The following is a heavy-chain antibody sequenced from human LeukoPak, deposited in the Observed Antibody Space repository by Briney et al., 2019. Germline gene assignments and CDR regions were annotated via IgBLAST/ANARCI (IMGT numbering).Heavy chain of an antibody. CDR1: GFTFSSYA. CDR3: ARXPYSSXWYYFDY. Sequence: GGSLRLSCAASGFTFSSYAMHWVRQAPGKGLEWVAVISYDGSNKYYADSVKGRFTISRDNSKNTLYLQMNSLRAEDTAVYYCARXPYSSXWYYFDYWGXXXXXXVSS. J-gene: IGHJ4*01. CDR2: ISYDGSNK. V-gene: IGHV3-30-3*01. D-gene: IGHD6-19*01.